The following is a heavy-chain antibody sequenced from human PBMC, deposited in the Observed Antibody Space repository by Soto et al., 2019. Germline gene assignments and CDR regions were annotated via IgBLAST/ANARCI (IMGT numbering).Heavy chain of an antibody. CDR3: ARGRGYSYGYWFDP. Sequence: PSETLSLTCAVYGGSFSGYYWSWIRQPPGKGLEWIGEINHSGSTNYNPSLKSRVTISVDTSKNQFSLKLSSVTAADTAVYYCARGRGYSYGYWFDPWGQGTPVTVSS. CDR1: GGSFSGYY. D-gene: IGHD5-18*01. V-gene: IGHV4-34*01. CDR2: INHSGST. J-gene: IGHJ5*02.